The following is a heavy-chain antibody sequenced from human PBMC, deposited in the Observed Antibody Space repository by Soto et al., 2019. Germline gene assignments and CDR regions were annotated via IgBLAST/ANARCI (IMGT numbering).Heavy chain of an antibody. D-gene: IGHD3-22*01. Sequence: QVQLQESGPGLVKPSQTLSITCTVSGGSISSGGYYWSWIRQHPGKGLEWIGYIYYSGSTYYNTSLKSRVTISVDTSKNQFSLKLSSVTAADTAVYYCAKYYDSSGYKYRAGDYFDYWGQGTLVTVSS. J-gene: IGHJ4*02. CDR3: AKYYDSSGYKYRAGDYFDY. V-gene: IGHV4-31*03. CDR2: IYYSGST. CDR1: GGSISSGGYY.